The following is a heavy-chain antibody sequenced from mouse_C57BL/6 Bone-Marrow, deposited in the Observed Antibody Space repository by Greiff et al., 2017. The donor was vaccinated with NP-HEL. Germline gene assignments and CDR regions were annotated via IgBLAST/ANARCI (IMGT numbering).Heavy chain of an antibody. J-gene: IGHJ4*01. D-gene: IGHD2-3*01. V-gene: IGHV5-4*01. Sequence: EVQLVESGGGLVKPGGSLKLSCAASGFTFSSYAMSWVRQTPEKRLEWVATISDGGSYTYYPDNVKGRFTISRDNAKNTQYLQMSHLKSEDTAMDYCARDNDGYYYAMDYWGQGTSVTVSA. CDR3: ARDNDGYYYAMDY. CDR2: ISDGGSYT. CDR1: GFTFSSYA.